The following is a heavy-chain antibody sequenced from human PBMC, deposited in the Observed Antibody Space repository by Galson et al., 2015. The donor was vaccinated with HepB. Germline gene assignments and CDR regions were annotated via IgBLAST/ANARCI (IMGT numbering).Heavy chain of an antibody. D-gene: IGHD3-10*01. J-gene: IGHJ5*02. V-gene: IGHV4-59*08. CDR2: IYYSGST. Sequence: SETLSLTCTVSGGSISSYYWSWIRQPPGKGLEWIGYIYYSGSTNYNPSLKSRVTISVDTSKNQFSLRLSSVTAADTAVYYCASLSNSYYWNWFDPWGQGTLVTVSS. CDR3: ASLSNSYYWNWFDP. CDR1: GGSISSYY.